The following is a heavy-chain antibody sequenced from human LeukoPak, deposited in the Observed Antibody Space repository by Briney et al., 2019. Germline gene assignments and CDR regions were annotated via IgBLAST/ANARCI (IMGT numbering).Heavy chain of an antibody. CDR1: GFIFSNYG. J-gene: IGHJ6*03. CDR2: IQYDGSNE. V-gene: IGHV3-30*02. D-gene: IGHD2-8*01. CDR3: AKDRCSNGVGCYYYYVDV. Sequence: GGSLRLSCAASGFIFSNYGMHWVRQAPGKGLEWVAYIQYDGSNEQYADSVKGRFSISRDSSKNILYLQMNSLRAEDTAVYYCAKDRCSNGVGCYYYYVDVWGKGTTVTISS.